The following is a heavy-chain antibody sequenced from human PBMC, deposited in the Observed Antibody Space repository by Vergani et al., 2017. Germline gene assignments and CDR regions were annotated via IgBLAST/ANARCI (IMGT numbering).Heavy chain of an antibody. CDR2: IWYDGSNK. D-gene: IGHD3-10*01. J-gene: IGHJ6*03. CDR3: ARVGLLWFGESSYYYYYYIDV. V-gene: IGHV3-33*01. Sequence: QVQLVESGGGVVQPGRSLRLSCAASGFTFSSYGMHWVRQAPGKGLEWVAVIWYDGSNKYYADSVKGRFTISRDNSKHTLYLQMNSLRAEDTAVYYCARVGLLWFGESSYYYYYYIDVWGKGTTVTVSS. CDR1: GFTFSSYG.